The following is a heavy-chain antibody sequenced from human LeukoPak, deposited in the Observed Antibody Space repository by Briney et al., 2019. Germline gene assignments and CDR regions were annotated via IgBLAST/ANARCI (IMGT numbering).Heavy chain of an antibody. D-gene: IGHD1-26*01. CDR1: GFTFSSHW. CDR3: VRDPGGEAYDL. Sequence: GGSLRLSCAASGFTFSSHWLNWVRRAPGKGLDWVAIINQDGGSIGYGDSVKGRFTISRDNAKNSLYLQMNSLRVDDTAVYYCVRDPGGEAYDLWGQGTMVTVSS. CDR2: INQDGGSI. J-gene: IGHJ3*01. V-gene: IGHV3-7*03.